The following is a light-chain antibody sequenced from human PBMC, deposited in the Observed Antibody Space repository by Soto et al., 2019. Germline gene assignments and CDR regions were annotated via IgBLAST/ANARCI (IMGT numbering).Light chain of an antibody. Sequence: EIVLAQAPGPLSLSPGERATLSCRASQSVSSSYLAWYQQKPGXAPXXLIYGASSRATGIPDRFSGSGSGTEFTLTISRLEPEDFAVDYCQQYGSSPTFGQGTKVDIK. J-gene: IGKJ1*01. V-gene: IGKV3-20*01. CDR1: QSVSSSY. CDR3: QQYGSSPT. CDR2: GAS.